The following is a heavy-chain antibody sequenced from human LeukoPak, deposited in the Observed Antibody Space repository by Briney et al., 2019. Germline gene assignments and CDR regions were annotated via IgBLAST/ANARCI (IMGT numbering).Heavy chain of an antibody. CDR1: GFTFSSYG. V-gene: IGHV3-30*02. D-gene: IGHD5-12*01. Sequence: PGGSLRLSCAASGFTFSSYGMHWVRQAPGKGLEWVAFIRYDGSNKYYADSVKGRFTISRDNFKNTLYLQMNSLRAEDTAVYYCAKDGNTGYDLVSVDYWGQGTLVTVSS. CDR3: AKDGNTGYDLVSVDY. J-gene: IGHJ4*02. CDR2: IRYDGSNK.